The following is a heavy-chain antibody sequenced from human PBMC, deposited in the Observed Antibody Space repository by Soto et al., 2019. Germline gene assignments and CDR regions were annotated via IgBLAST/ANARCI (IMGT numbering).Heavy chain of an antibody. Sequence: QVQLVQSGAEVKKPGTSVKVSCKASGYTFTTYDINWVRQAPGQGLAWMGWMTPHSGKTGYAPKFQGRVTMTRDTSISTAYMELSSLRSEDTAVYFCARGWEVPAATFDSWGQGTLVTVSS. CDR2: MTPHSGKT. J-gene: IGHJ4*02. CDR1: GYTFTTYD. CDR3: ARGWEVPAATFDS. V-gene: IGHV1-8*01. D-gene: IGHD2-2*01.